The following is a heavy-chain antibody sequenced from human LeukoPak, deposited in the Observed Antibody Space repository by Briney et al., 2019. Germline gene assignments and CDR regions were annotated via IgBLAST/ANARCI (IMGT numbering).Heavy chain of an antibody. CDR1: GFTFSSYS. CDR2: ISSSSSYI. J-gene: IGHJ4*02. Sequence: GGSLRLSCAASGFTFSSYSMNWVRQAPGKGLEWVSSISSSSSYIYYADSVKGRFTISRDNAKNSLYLQMNSLRAEDTAVYYCARDRYYYGSGSDEGSDYWGQGTLVTVSS. D-gene: IGHD3-10*01. CDR3: ARDRYYYGSGSDEGSDY. V-gene: IGHV3-21*01.